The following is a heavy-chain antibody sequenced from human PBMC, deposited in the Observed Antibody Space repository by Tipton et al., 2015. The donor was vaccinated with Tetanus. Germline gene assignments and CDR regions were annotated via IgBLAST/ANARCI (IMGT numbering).Heavy chain of an antibody. CDR1: RFTFRTDA. CDR3: ARDQIVERATRDHDYGVDV. CDR2: ISSGSTYI. J-gene: IGHJ6*02. D-gene: IGHD3-22*01. Sequence: SLRLSCPASRFTFRTDAFYWVRQSPGKGLEWVSSISSGSTYIYYADSVKGRFTISRDNAKNSLYLLMDSLRAEDTAVYYCARDQIVERATRDHDYGVDVWGQGTTVTVSS. V-gene: IGHV3-21*01.